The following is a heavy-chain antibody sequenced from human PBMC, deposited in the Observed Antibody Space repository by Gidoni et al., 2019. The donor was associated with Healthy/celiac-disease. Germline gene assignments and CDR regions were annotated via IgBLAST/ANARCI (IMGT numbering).Heavy chain of an antibody. CDR3: ARGGLLPMDV. CDR1: GGPISSGSYY. V-gene: IGHV4-61*02. D-gene: IGHD3-10*01. Sequence: QVQLQESGPGLVKPSQTLSLTCTVSGGPISSGSYYWSWIRQPAGKGLEWIGRIYTSGSTNYSPSRKSRVTISVDTSKNQFSLKLSSVTAADTAVYYCARGGLLPMDVWGQGTTVTVSS. CDR2: IYTSGST. J-gene: IGHJ6*02.